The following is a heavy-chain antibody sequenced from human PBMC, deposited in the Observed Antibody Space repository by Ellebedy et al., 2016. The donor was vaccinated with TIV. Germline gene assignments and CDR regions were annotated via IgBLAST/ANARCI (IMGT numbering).Heavy chain of an antibody. J-gene: IGHJ4*02. D-gene: IGHD5-24*01. Sequence: GGSLRLXCAASGFRFSDYAVHWVRQAPGKGLEWVAVISYDGVHKNYAESVKGRFTISRDDSKNTLYLQMNSLRAEDTAMYYCARDSFDGNINEGPSDDWGQGTLVTVSS. CDR1: GFRFSDYA. V-gene: IGHV3-30-3*01. CDR3: ARDSFDGNINEGPSDD. CDR2: ISYDGVHK.